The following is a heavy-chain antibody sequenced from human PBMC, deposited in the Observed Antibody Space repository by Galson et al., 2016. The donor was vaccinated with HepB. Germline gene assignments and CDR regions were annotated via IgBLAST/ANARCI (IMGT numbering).Heavy chain of an antibody. CDR2: IKSKTDGETT. Sequence: SLRLSCAVSGFTFNNAWMSGVRQAPGKGLEWVGRIKSKTDGETTDYAAPVKGRFTISRDDSKNTLYLQMNSLKAEDTAVYYCTRCRTSCSTFDYWGQGTLVTVSS. CDR3: TRCRTSCSTFDY. CDR1: GFTFNNAW. V-gene: IGHV3-15*01. D-gene: IGHD2-2*01. J-gene: IGHJ4*02.